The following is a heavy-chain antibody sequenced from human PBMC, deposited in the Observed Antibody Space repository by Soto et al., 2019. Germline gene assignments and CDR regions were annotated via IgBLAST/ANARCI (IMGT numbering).Heavy chain of an antibody. V-gene: IGHV4-59*08. CDR1: DGSLSPNY. CDR2: IYFAGTT. CDR3: ARLGAYYQAMDS. Sequence: PSETVALTCTVSDGSLSPNYWSWIRQPPGKGLEWIGYIYFAGTTTYNPSLQSRVSISLDTSKNEVSLKLTSVTAADTAVYFCARLGAYYQAMDSWGQGTLVTVSS. J-gene: IGHJ1*01. D-gene: IGHD3-22*01.